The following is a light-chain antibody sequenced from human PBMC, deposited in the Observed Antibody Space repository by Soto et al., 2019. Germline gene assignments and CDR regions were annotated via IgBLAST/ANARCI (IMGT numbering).Light chain of an antibody. J-gene: IGKJ5*01. CDR2: GAS. CDR1: QSVSSN. V-gene: IGKV3-15*01. CDR3: QQYNNWIT. Sequence: REMAQSPVSLSVYPGESATLSCRASQSVSSNLAWYQQKPGQAPRLLIYGASTRATGIPARFSGSGSGTEFTLTISSLQSEDFAVYYCQQYNNWITFGQGTR.